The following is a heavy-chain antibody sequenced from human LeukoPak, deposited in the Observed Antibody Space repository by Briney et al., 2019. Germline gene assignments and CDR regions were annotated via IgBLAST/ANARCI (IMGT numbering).Heavy chain of an antibody. CDR2: ISSSSSYI. Sequence: GGSLRLSCAASGFTLSSYSMNWVRQAPGKGLEWVSSISSSSSYIYYADSVKGRFTISRDNAKNSLYLQMNSLRAEDTAVYYCARGTVQLWLPIDYWGQGTLVTVSS. CDR1: GFTLSSYS. D-gene: IGHD5-18*01. V-gene: IGHV3-21*01. CDR3: ARGTVQLWLPIDY. J-gene: IGHJ4*02.